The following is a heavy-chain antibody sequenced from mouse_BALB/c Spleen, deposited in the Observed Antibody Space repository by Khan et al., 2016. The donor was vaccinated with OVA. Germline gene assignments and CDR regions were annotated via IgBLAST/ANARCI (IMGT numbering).Heavy chain of an antibody. CDR1: GYTFTNYG. J-gene: IGHJ2*01. CDR2: INTYTGEP. D-gene: IGHD2-3*01. Sequence: QVRLQQSGPELKKPGETVKISCKASGYTFTNYGMNWVKQAPGKGLKWMGWINTYTGEPTYADDFKGRFAFSLETSASTAYLQINNLKNEDTATYFCARDDVYTQDYFDYWGQGTTLTVSS. CDR3: ARDDVYTQDYFDY. V-gene: IGHV9-3-1*01.